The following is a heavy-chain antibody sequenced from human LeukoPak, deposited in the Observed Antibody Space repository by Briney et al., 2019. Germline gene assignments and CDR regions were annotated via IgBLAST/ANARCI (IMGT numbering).Heavy chain of an antibody. Sequence: GGSLRLSCAASGFTFSSYSMNWARQAPGKGLEWVSSVSSSSSYIYYADSVKGRFTISRDNAKNSLYLQMNSLRAEDTAVYYCARTKTPAGTRAFDIWGQGTMVTVSS. V-gene: IGHV3-21*01. CDR1: GFTFSSYS. CDR2: VSSSSSYI. J-gene: IGHJ3*02. CDR3: ARTKTPAGTRAFDI. D-gene: IGHD1-14*01.